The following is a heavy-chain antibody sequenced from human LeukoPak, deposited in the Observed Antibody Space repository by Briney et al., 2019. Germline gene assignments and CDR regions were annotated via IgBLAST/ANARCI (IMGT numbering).Heavy chain of an antibody. D-gene: IGHD4-17*01. CDR1: GFTFSSYS. V-gene: IGHV3-48*01. J-gene: IGHJ3*02. CDR3: ARDNLFVGPDYERVDAFDI. Sequence: PGGSLRLSCAASGFTFSSYSMNWVRQAPGKGLEWVSYISSSSSTIYYADSVKGRFTISRDNAKNSLYLQMNSLRAEDTAVYYCARDNLFVGPDYERVDAFDIWGQGTMVTVSS. CDR2: ISSSSSTI.